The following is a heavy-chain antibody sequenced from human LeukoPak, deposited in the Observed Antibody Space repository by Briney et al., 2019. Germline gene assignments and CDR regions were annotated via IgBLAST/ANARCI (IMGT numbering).Heavy chain of an antibody. J-gene: IGHJ5*02. CDR2: INHSGST. V-gene: IGHV4-34*01. CDR3: ARELGIAAAGTSGWFDP. Sequence: SETLSLTCAVYGESFSGYYWSWIRQPPGKGLEWIGEINHSGSTNYNPSLKSRVTISVDTSKNQFSLKLSSVTAADTAVYYCARELGIAAAGTSGWFDPWGQGTLVTVSS. CDR1: GESFSGYY. D-gene: IGHD6-13*01.